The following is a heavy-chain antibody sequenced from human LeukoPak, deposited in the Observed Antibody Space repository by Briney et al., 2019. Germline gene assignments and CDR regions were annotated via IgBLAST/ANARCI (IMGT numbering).Heavy chain of an antibody. V-gene: IGHV4-39*07. CDR2: IYYSGST. J-gene: IGHJ4*02. CDR3: ARDHGGYDSHFDY. D-gene: IGHD5-12*01. CDR1: GGSISSSSYY. Sequence: SETLSLTCTVSGGSISSSSYYWGWIRQPPGKGLEWIGSIYYSGSTYYNPSLKSRVTISVDTSKNQFSLKLSSVTAADTAVYYCARDHGGYDSHFDYRGQGTLVTVSS.